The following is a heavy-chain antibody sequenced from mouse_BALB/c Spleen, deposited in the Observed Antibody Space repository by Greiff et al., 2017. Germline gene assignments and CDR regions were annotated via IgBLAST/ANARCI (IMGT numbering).Heavy chain of an antibody. CDR2: IWAGGST. J-gene: IGHJ1*01. Sequence: QVQLQQSGPGLVAPSQSLSITCTVSGFSLTSYGVHWVRQPPGKGLEWLGVIWAGGSTNYNSALMSRLSISKDNSKSQVFLKMNSLQTDDTAMYYCARGGMITTRDWYFDVWGAGTTVTVSS. D-gene: IGHD2-4*01. CDR1: GFSLTSYG. V-gene: IGHV2-9*02. CDR3: ARGGMITTRDWYFDV.